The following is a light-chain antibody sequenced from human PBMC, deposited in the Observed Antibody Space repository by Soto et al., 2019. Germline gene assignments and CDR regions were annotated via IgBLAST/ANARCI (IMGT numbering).Light chain of an antibody. J-gene: IGKJ1*01. CDR3: QQYNSYSQT. CDR2: KAS. V-gene: IGKV1-5*03. CDR1: QSISSW. Sequence: DIQMTQSPSTLSASVGDRVTITCRASQSISSWLAWYQRKPGKAPKLLIYKASSLESGAPSRFSGSGSGTEFTLTISSLQPDDFATYYCQQYNSYSQTFGQGTKVDIK.